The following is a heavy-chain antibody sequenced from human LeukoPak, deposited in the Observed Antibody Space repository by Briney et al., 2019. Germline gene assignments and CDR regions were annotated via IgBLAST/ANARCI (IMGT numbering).Heavy chain of an antibody. CDR3: ARLKQWLVRPDHYYFDY. J-gene: IGHJ4*02. CDR1: GGSISSYY. CDR2: IYYSGST. V-gene: IGHV4-59*08. Sequence: SETLSLTCTVSGGSISSYYWSWIRQPPGKGLEWIGYIYYSGSTNYNPSLKSRVTISVDTSKNQFSLKLSSVTAADTAVYYCARLKQWLVRPDHYYFDYWGQGTLVTVSS. D-gene: IGHD6-19*01.